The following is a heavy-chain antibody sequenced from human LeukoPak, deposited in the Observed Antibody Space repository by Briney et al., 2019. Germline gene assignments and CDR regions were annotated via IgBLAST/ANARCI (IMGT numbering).Heavy chain of an antibody. CDR1: GGSVSSGSYY. J-gene: IGHJ4*02. CDR2: IYYTGST. D-gene: IGHD1-26*01. Sequence: SETLSLTCTASGGSVSSGSYYWSWIRQPPGKGLEWIGYIYYTGSTNYNPSLKSRVTISVDTSKNQFSLKLSSVTAADTAVYYCARDRGSHSAVDYWGQGTLVTVSS. CDR3: ARDRGSHSAVDY. V-gene: IGHV4-61*01.